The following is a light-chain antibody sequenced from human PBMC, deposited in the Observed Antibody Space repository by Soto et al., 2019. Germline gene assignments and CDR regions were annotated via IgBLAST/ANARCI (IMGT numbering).Light chain of an antibody. CDR1: QSVSSNY. J-gene: IGKJ1*01. Sequence: EIVLTQSPGALSLSPGERATLSCRASQSVSSNYLAWYQQKPGQAPRLLIYGASSRATGIPDRFSGSRSGADFTLTISRLEPEDFAVYYCPQYGSSPGTFGQGTKVDIK. V-gene: IGKV3-20*01. CDR2: GAS. CDR3: PQYGSSPGT.